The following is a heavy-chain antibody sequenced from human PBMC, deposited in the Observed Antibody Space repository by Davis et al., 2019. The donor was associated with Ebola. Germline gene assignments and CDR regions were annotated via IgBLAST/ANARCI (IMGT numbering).Heavy chain of an antibody. CDR1: GNSFTSHW. V-gene: IGHV5-51*01. CDR3: ATLRRTITGMDDGFDI. CDR2: IYTGDSDT. D-gene: IGHD2-8*02. J-gene: IGHJ3*02. Sequence: GASLKISCEDSGNSFTSHWIGCMRQMPGKGLEWMGIIYTGDSDTRYNPSFRGRVTISADKSIKTAFLQWSSLRASDTAMYYCATLRRTITGMDDGFDIWGQGTMVTVSS.